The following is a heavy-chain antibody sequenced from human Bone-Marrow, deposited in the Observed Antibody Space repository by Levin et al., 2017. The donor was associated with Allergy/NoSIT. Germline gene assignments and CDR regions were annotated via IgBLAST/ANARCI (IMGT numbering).Heavy chain of an antibody. J-gene: IGHJ4*02. CDR1: GFTFGDYW. CDR3: ARDSVRLIFNPFYFDY. Sequence: ASVKVSCAASGFTFGDYWMSWVRQSPGKGLEWVANIKQDGSQTNYLDSVKGRFTISRDNAYSSLFLQMDGLRAEDTAVYYCARDSVRLIFNPFYFDYWGQGPPVTVSS. CDR2: IKQDGSQT. D-gene: IGHD3-9*01. V-gene: IGHV3-7*01.